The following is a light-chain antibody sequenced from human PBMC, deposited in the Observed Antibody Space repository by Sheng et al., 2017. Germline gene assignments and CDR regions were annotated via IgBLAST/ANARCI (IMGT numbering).Light chain of an antibody. CDR3: QSADSSSGAYV. V-gene: IGLV3-25*03. CDR1: GLPNE. J-gene: IGLJ1*01. Sequence: SYELTQPPSVSVSPGQTARITCSAEGLPNEMLIGTSRSQARPLVLVIYKDKERPSGIPERFSGSSSGTTVTLTISGVQAEDEADYYCQSADSSSGAYVFGSGTKVTVL. CDR2: KDK.